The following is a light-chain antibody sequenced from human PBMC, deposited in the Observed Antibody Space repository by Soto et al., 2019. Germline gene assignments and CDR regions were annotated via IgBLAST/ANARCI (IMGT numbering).Light chain of an antibody. CDR1: QSVSTNY. Sequence: EIVLTQSPGTLSLSPGDRATLSCRASQSVSTNYLAWYQQSLGQAPRLLIYGASSRATGIPDRFCGNGSGTDFTLTISRLEPEDFAVYYCHQYGSTPFTFGPGTKVDIK. V-gene: IGKV3-20*01. J-gene: IGKJ3*01. CDR3: HQYGSTPFT. CDR2: GAS.